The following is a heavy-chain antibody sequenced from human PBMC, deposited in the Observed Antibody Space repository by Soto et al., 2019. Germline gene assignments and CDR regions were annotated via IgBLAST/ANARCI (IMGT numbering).Heavy chain of an antibody. CDR1: GFTFSDSY. Sequence: PGGSLRLSCAASGFTFSDSYMSWIRQAPGKGLEWVSYISSSGSTIYYADSVKGRFTISRDNAKNSLYLQMNSLRAEDTAVYYCAREGTVVVAASAFDMWGQGTMVTVSS. CDR2: ISSSGSTI. V-gene: IGHV3-11*01. CDR3: AREGTVVVAASAFDM. J-gene: IGHJ3*02. D-gene: IGHD2-15*01.